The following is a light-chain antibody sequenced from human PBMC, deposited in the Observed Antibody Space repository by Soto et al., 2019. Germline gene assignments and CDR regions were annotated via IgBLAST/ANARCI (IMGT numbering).Light chain of an antibody. CDR1: SSDVGGYNY. V-gene: IGLV2-14*01. Sequence: QSVLTQPASVSGSPGQSITISCTGTSSDVGGYNYVSWYQQHPGKSPKLMIYDVSNRPSGVSNRFSGSKSGNTASLTTSGLQAEDEADYYCCSYTSSSTLVVFGGGTKLAVL. J-gene: IGLJ2*01. CDR2: DVS. CDR3: CSYTSSSTLVV.